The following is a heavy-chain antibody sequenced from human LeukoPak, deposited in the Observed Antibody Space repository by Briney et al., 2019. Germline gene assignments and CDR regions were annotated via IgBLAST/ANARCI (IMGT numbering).Heavy chain of an antibody. D-gene: IGHD1-26*01. V-gene: IGHV3-21*01. CDR1: GFTFSSYA. CDR2: ISSSSSYI. Sequence: GGSLRLSCAASGFTFSSYAMHWVRQAPGKGLEWVSSISSSSSYIYYADSVKGRFTISRDNAKNSLYLQMNSLRAEDTAVYYCAGDYGWELLRGAWDYYYYMDVWGKGTTVTVSS. J-gene: IGHJ6*03. CDR3: AGDYGWELLRGAWDYYYYMDV.